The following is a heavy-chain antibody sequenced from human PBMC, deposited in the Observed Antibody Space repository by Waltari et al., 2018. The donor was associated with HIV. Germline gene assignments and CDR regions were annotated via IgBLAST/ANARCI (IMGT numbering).Heavy chain of an antibody. CDR1: GFLFNSSF. CDR3: ATPQLPLGRF. V-gene: IGHV3-23*01. D-gene: IGHD2-2*01. CDR2: IGGAGIGT. Sequence: EVQLLESGGGLVRPGGSLGLSCAASGFLFNSSFMPWVRQAPGKGVEWVSSIGGAGIGTYYAESVKGRFTISRDNSKNTLYLQMNTLRADDTAIYYCATPQLPLGRFWGQGTLVTVSS. J-gene: IGHJ4*02.